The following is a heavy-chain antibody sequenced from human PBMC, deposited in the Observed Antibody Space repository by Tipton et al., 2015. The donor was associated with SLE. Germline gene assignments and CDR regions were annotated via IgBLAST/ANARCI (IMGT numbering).Heavy chain of an antibody. J-gene: IGHJ3*02. D-gene: IGHD1-1*01. CDR1: GYTFTSYG. CDR2: IAAHNLKT. V-gene: IGHV1-18*01. CDR3: AERYDTFEI. Sequence: QLVQSGAEVKKPGASVKVSCKASGYTFTSYGINWVRQAPGQGLEWMGWIAAHNLKTTYAQKVQGRVTMTTDTSRSTAYLDLRSLRPDDTAVYYCAERYDTFEIWGQGTMVSVSS.